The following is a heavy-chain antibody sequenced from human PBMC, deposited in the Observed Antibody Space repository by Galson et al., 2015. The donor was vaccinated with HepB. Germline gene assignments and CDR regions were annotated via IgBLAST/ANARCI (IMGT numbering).Heavy chain of an antibody. J-gene: IGHJ5*02. CDR3: ALVPDAMRGRIYNWFDP. CDR1: GGTSSIYA. D-gene: IGHD2-2*01. CDR2: IIPTYHKV. V-gene: IGHV1-69*13. Sequence: SVKVSCKASGGTSSIYAITWVRQAPGQGLEWMGGIIPTYHKVHSAKKFQGRVTISADESTSTAYMELSSLKSDDTAMYYCALVPDAMRGRIYNWFDPWGQGTLVTVSS.